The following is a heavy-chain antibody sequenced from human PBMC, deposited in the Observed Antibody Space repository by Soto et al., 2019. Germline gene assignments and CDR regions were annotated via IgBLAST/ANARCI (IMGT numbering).Heavy chain of an antibody. D-gene: IGHD1-20*01. V-gene: IGHV3-23*01. Sequence: GSLRLSCAASGFTFSSYAMSWVRQAPGKGLEWVSAISGSGGSTYYADSVKGRFTISRDNSKNTLYLQMNSLRAEDTAVYYCAKFPNWNWYFDLWGRGTLVTVSS. CDR1: GFTFSSYA. J-gene: IGHJ2*01. CDR3: AKFPNWNWYFDL. CDR2: ISGSGGST.